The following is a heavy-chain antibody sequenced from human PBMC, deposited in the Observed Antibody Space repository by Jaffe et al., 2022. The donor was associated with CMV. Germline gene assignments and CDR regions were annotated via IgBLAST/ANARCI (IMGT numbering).Heavy chain of an antibody. V-gene: IGHV4-39*01. D-gene: IGHD3-10*01. CDR1: DDSISTTNYY. J-gene: IGHJ5*01. CDR2: ISYSGTT. CDR3: ARGPRGEDWFDS. Sequence: QLQLQESGPRLVKPSETLSVICTVSDDSISTTNYYWGWIRQPPGKGLEWIGNISYSGTTYYNPSLKSRISMSVDTSKKQYSLNLTSLTAADTAVYYCARGPRGEDWFDSWGHGALVTVSS.